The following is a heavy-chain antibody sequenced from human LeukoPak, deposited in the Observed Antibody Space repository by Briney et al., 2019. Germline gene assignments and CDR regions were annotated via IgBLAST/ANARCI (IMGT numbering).Heavy chain of an antibody. V-gene: IGHV4-39*07. Sequence: PSETLSLTCTVSGGSVSSSSSYWGWSRQPPGKGLEWSGSLQYGGSTFYNPSLKSRVTISLDTSKNQFSLKLSSVTAADTAAYYCASLQMTMSEYFQHWGQGALVTVSS. CDR2: LQYGGST. D-gene: IGHD4/OR15-4a*01. CDR1: GGSVSSSSSY. CDR3: ASLQMTMSEYFQH. J-gene: IGHJ1*01.